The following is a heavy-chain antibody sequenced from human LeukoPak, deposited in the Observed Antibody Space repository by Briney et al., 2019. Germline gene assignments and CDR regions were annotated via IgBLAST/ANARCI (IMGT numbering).Heavy chain of an antibody. CDR1: GFASSNAW. CDR2: IKSKTDGGTT. J-gene: IGHJ4*02. CDR3: TTDGYSGSTTSGVFDY. D-gene: IGHD1-26*01. V-gene: IGHV3-15*01. Sequence: GGSLRLSCAASGFASSNAWMSGVRQAPGKGLEWVGRIKSKTDGGTTDYAAPVKGRFTISRDDSKNTLYLQMNSLKTEDTAVYYCTTDGYSGSTTSGVFDYWGQGTLVTVPS.